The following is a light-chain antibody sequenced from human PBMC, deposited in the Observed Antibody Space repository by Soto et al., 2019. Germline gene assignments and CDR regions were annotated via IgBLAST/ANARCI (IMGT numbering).Light chain of an antibody. CDR1: QSVGSN. CDR2: DAS. V-gene: IGKV3D-11*02. CDR3: QQHLGRHT. J-gene: IGKJ1*01. Sequence: EIVLTQSPATLSLSPGERATLSCRASQSVGSNLAWYQQKPGQAPRLLIYDASVRATGIPARFSGSGSGTDFTLTISSLEPEDSAVYYCQQHLGRHTFGQGTKVDIK.